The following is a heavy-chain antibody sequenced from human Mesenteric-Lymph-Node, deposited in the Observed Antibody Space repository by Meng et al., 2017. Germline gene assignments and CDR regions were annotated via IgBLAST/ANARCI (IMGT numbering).Heavy chain of an antibody. CDR2: IYYSGST. CDR3: ARGIAVAADY. D-gene: IGHD6-19*01. J-gene: IGHJ4*02. Sequence: GSLRLSCTVSGGSISSYYWSWIRQPPGKGLEWIGYIYYSGSTNYNPSLKSRVTISVDTSKNQFSLKLSSVTAADTAVYYCARGIAVAADYWGQGTLVTVSS. V-gene: IGHV4-59*01. CDR1: GGSISSYY.